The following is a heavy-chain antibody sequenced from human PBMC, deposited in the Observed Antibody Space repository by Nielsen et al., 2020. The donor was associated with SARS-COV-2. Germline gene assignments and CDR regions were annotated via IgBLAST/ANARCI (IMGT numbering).Heavy chain of an antibody. Sequence: SVKVSCKASVYTFTSYYMHWVRQAPGQGLEWMGIINPSGGSTSYAQKFQGRVTMTRDTSTSTVYMELSSLRSEDTAGYYCARGSPRDDTVLVGMNNYYYYGMDVWGQGTTVTVSS. CDR2: INPSGGST. D-gene: IGHD2-8*01. CDR1: VYTFTSYY. V-gene: IGHV1-46*01. CDR3: ARGSPRDDTVLVGMNNYYYYGMDV. J-gene: IGHJ6*02.